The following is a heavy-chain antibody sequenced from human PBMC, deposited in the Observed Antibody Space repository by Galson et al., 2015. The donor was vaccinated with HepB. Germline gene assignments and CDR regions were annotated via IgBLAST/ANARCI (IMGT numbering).Heavy chain of an antibody. Sequence: SETLSLTCTVSDGSISSSRYYWGWIRQPPGKGLEWIGHIFYSGNTYYTPSLRGRVTISLDTSKNQFSLKPPSVTAADTAFYYCARHFMGVDTAMVIDYWGQGTLVTVSS. J-gene: IGHJ4*02. CDR2: IFYSGNT. V-gene: IGHV4-39*01. CDR3: ARHFMGVDTAMVIDY. CDR1: DGSISSSRYY. D-gene: IGHD5-18*01.